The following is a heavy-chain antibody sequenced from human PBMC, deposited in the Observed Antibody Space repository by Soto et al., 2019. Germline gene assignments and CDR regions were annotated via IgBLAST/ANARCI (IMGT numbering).Heavy chain of an antibody. CDR2: INPNGGIT. J-gene: IGHJ4*02. CDR3: ANSVNSAMGFDY. V-gene: IGHV1-46*01. CDR1: GYTFTHYY. Sequence: ASVKVSCKASGYTFTHYYIHWVRQAPGQGLEWMGIINPNGGITTYAQKFRAGFTMTRDTSTSTVYLELSSLRSEDSAIYYCANSVNSAMGFDYWGQGTLVTVSS. D-gene: IGHD5-18*01.